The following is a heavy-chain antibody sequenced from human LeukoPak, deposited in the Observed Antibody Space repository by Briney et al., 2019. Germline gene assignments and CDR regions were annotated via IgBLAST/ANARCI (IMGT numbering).Heavy chain of an antibody. Sequence: PGGSLRLSCAASGFTFTTHSMHWVRQAPGKGLEWLSIISFDGSNNYYAESMKGRFTISRDNSKNTLYLQMNSLRAEDTAVYYCAKGGMYYYDSSGTDDYWGQGTLVTVSS. V-gene: IGHV3-30*04. D-gene: IGHD3-22*01. J-gene: IGHJ4*02. CDR2: ISFDGSNN. CDR1: GFTFTTHS. CDR3: AKGGMYYYDSSGTDDY.